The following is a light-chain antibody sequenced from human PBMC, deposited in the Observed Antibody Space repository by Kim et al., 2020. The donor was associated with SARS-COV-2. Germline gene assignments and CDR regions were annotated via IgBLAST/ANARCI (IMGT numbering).Light chain of an antibody. J-gene: IGLJ1*01. V-gene: IGLV2-14*03. CDR2: DVT. CDR3: SSYTSSSTGV. CDR1: SSDVGGYNY. Sequence: GQSITISFTGTSSDVGGYNYVPWYQQHPGKAPTLMIYDVTNRPSGVSNRFSASKSGNTASLTISGLQAEDEADYYCSSYTSSSTGVFGTGTKVTVL.